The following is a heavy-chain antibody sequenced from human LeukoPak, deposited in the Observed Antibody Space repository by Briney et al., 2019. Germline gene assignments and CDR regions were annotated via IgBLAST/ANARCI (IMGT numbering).Heavy chain of an antibody. CDR3: ARPYYYDSRIDP. Sequence: SQTLSLTCTVSGGSISSGDYYWSWIRQPPGKGLEWIAYMYYSGSTYYNPSLKSRVTMSADTSKNQPSLKLSSVTAADTAVYYCARPYYYDSRIDPWGQGILVTVSS. D-gene: IGHD3-22*01. J-gene: IGHJ5*02. CDR1: GGSISSGDYY. V-gene: IGHV4-30-4*01. CDR2: MYYSGST.